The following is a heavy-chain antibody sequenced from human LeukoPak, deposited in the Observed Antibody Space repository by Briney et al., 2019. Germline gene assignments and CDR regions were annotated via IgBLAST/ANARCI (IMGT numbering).Heavy chain of an antibody. D-gene: IGHD6-19*01. CDR3: ATARGGSGWLFDY. V-gene: IGHV3-7*01. J-gene: IGHJ4*02. CDR2: IKQDGSEE. Sequence: GGSLRLSCAASGFTFSGYWMTWVRQAPGKGLEWVANIKQDGSEEYYVDSVKGRFTISRDNAKNSLYLQMNSLRADDTAVYYCATARGGSGWLFDYWGQGTLVTVSS. CDR1: GFTFSGYW.